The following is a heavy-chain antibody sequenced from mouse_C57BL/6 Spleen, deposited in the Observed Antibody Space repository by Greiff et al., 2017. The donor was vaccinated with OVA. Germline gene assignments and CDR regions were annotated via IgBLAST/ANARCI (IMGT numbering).Heavy chain of an antibody. CDR3: TRSDGHRSQYYFDY. CDR1: GYTFTDYE. Sequence: QVQLQQSGAELVRPGASVTLSCKASGYTFTDYEMHWVKQTPVHGLEWIGAIDPETGGTAYNQKFKGKAILTADKSSSTAYMERRSLTSEDSAVYYGTRSDGHRSQYYFDYWGQGTTLTVSS. V-gene: IGHV1-15*01. J-gene: IGHJ2*01. D-gene: IGHD6-1*01. CDR2: IDPETGGT.